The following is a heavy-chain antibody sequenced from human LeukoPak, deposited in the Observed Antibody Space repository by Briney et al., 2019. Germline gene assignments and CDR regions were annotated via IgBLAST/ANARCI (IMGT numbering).Heavy chain of an antibody. Sequence: PGGSLRLSCAASGFTFSSYSMNWVRQAPGKGLEWVSSISSSSSYIYYADSVKGRFTISRDNAKNLLYLQMNSLRAEDTAVYYCARDGGYCSSTSCYYGIDYWGQGTLVTVSS. CDR3: ARDGGYCSSTSCYYGIDY. V-gene: IGHV3-21*01. D-gene: IGHD2-2*01. J-gene: IGHJ4*02. CDR1: GFTFSSYS. CDR2: ISSSSSYI.